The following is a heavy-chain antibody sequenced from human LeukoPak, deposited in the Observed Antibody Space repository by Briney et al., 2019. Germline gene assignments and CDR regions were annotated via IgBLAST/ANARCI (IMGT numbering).Heavy chain of an antibody. CDR2: INHSGST. D-gene: IGHD6-13*01. Sequence: SETLSPTCAVYGGSFSGYYWSWIRQPPGKGLEWIGEINHSGSTNYNPSLKSRVTISVDTSKNQFSLKLSSVTAADTAVYYCARGPTAAAARSLFDYWGQGTLVTVSS. CDR1: GGSFSGYY. CDR3: ARGPTAAAARSLFDY. V-gene: IGHV4-34*01. J-gene: IGHJ4*02.